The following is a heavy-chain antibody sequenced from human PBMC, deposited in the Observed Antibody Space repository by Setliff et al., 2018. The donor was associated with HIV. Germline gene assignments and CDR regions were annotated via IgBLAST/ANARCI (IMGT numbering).Heavy chain of an antibody. V-gene: IGHV1-2*02. CDR1: GFTFTGYY. J-gene: IGHJ4*02. D-gene: IGHD7-27*01. CDR2: INPNNGDT. Sequence: AASVKVSCKPSGFTFTGYYLHWVRQAPGQGLEWMGWINPNNGDTNYEQRFRGRVTMTRDTSITTVYMVLNRLTPGDTAVYYCASPYENNSGPDYWGQGTPVTVSS. CDR3: ASPYENNSGPDY.